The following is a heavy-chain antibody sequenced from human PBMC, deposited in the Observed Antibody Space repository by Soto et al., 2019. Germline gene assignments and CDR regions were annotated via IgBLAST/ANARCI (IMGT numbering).Heavy chain of an antibody. CDR1: GASINSGDYY. Sequence: TLCLSGPVSGASINSGDYYWSWVRQPPGKGLEWIGYIYYSGSTYFNPSLKSRVTISKDTSRNQFSLRLSSVTAADTAVYYCARAIVVTIGGMDVWGQGTKVTVSS. CDR3: ARAIVVTIGGMDV. J-gene: IGHJ6*02. D-gene: IGHD5-12*01. CDR2: IYYSGST. V-gene: IGHV4-30-4*01.